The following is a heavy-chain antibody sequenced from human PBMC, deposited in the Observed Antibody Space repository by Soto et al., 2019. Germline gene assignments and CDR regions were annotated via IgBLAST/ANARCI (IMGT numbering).Heavy chain of an antibody. V-gene: IGHV4-34*01. CDR2: INHSGST. D-gene: IGHD6-6*01. CDR1: GGSFSGYY. Sequence: LSLTCAVYGGSFSGYYWSWIRQPPGKGLEWIGEINHSGSTNCNPSLKSRVTISVDTSKNQFSLKLSSVTAADTAVYYCARGSIAARRFDYWGQGTLVTAPQ. J-gene: IGHJ4*02. CDR3: ARGSIAARRFDY.